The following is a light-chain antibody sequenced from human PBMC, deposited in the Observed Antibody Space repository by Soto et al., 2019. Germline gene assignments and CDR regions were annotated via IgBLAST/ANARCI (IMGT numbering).Light chain of an antibody. V-gene: IGKV3-20*01. Sequence: EIMLAQSPGTLSLSPGERATLSCRASQSVSSSFLAWYQQKPGQAPRLLVHGASSRATGIPDRFSGSGSGTDFTLTISRLEPEDFALYYCEQYGSSPRTFGQGTKVEIK. CDR2: GAS. CDR1: QSVSSSF. CDR3: EQYGSSPRT. J-gene: IGKJ1*01.